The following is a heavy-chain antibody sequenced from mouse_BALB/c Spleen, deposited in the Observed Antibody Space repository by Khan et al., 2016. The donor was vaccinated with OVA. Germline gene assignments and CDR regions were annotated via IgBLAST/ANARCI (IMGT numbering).Heavy chain of an antibody. V-gene: IGHV2-6-5*01. CDR3: AKVRPYCALDS. Sequence: VQLVESGPGLVAPSHSLSITCTVSGFSLTDYAVSWIRQPPGKGLEWLGVIRAGGSKYYNSALKSSMSTIKDNYWCQASLKMNSRLTYDTAIYYWAKVRPYCALDSWGQGISVTVAS. CDR2: IRAGGSK. J-gene: IGHJ4*01. CDR1: GFSLTDYA.